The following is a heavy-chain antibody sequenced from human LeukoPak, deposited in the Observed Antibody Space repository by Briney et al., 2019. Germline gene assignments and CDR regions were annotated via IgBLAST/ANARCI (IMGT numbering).Heavy chain of an antibody. CDR1: GGSISSSSYY. J-gene: IGHJ4*02. V-gene: IGHV4-39*01. CDR2: IYYSGST. Sequence: PSETLSLTCTVSGGSISSSSYYWGWIRQPPGKGLEWIGSIYYSGSTYYNPSLKSRVTISVDTSKNQFSLKLSSATAADTAVYYCALASPGYFDYWGQGTLVTVSS. CDR3: ALASPGYFDY.